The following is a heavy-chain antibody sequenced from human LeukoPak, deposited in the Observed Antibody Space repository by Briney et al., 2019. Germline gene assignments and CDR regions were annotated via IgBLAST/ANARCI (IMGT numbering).Heavy chain of an antibody. V-gene: IGHV1-2*02. CDR3: ARDCSSTSCLPFDY. Sequence: ASVKVSCKASGYTFTGYYIHWVRQAPGQGPEWMGWIDPKNGGTDHAQRFQGRVTMTRDTSISTAYMELRSLRSDDTAVYYCARDCSSTSCLPFDYWGQGTLVTVSS. CDR2: IDPKNGGT. D-gene: IGHD2-2*01. CDR1: GYTFTGYY. J-gene: IGHJ4*02.